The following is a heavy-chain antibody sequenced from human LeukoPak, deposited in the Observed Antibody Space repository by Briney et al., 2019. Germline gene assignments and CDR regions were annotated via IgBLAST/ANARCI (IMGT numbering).Heavy chain of an antibody. V-gene: IGHV1-2*02. J-gene: IGHJ4*02. CDR3: AREGSWSGYTFDY. Sequence: ASVKVSCKASGYTFTGYYMHWVRQAPGQGLEWMGWINPNSGGTNYAQKFQGRVTMTRDTSISTAYMELSRLRSDDTAVYYCAREGSWSGYTFDYWGQGTQVTVSS. CDR2: INPNSGGT. D-gene: IGHD3-3*01. CDR1: GYTFTGYY.